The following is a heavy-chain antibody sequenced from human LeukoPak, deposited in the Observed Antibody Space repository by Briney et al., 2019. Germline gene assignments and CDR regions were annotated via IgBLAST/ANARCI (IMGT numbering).Heavy chain of an antibody. V-gene: IGHV1-2*02. CDR3: ARGGYYDSSGLFDP. CDR1: GYTFTSYY. CDR2: INPNSGGT. J-gene: IGHJ5*02. D-gene: IGHD3-22*01. Sequence: ASVKVSCKASGYTFTSYYMHWVRQAPGQGLEWMGWINPNSGGTNYAQKFQGRVTMTRDTSISTAYMELSRLRSDDTAVYYCARGGYYDSSGLFDPWGQGTLVTVSS.